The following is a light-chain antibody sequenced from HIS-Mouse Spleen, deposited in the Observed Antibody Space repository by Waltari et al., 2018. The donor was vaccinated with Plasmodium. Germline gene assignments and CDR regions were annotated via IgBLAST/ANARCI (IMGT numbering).Light chain of an antibody. CDR2: DVS. CDR1: SSDVGGYNY. J-gene: IGLJ1*01. Sequence: QSALTQPRSVSGSPGQSVTISCTGTSSDVGGYNYVSWYQQHPGKAPKLMIYDVSKRPSGGPERFSGSKSGNTASLTISGRQAEDEADYYCCAYAGSYTYVFGTGTKVTVL. V-gene: IGLV2-11*01. CDR3: CAYAGSYTYV.